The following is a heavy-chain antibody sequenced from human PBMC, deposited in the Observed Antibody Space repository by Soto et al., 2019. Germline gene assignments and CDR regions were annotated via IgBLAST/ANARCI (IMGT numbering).Heavy chain of an antibody. Sequence: SVKVSCKASGGTFSSYAISWVRPARGQGLEWMGGIIPIFGTANYAQMFQGRVTITADESTSTAYMELSSLRSEDTAVYYCARDDYSNYYGMDVWGQGTTVTVSS. CDR2: IIPIFGTA. J-gene: IGHJ6*02. CDR1: GGTFSSYA. CDR3: ARDDYSNYYGMDV. V-gene: IGHV1-69*13. D-gene: IGHD4-4*01.